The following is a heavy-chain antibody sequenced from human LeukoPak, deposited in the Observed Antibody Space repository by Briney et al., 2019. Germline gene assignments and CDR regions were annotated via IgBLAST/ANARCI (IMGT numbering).Heavy chain of an antibody. CDR2: ISWNSGSI. V-gene: IGHV3-9*01. Sequence: GGSLRLSCAASGFTFSDYYMSWIRQAPGKGLEWVSGISWNSGSIGYADSVKGRFTISRDNAKNSLYLQMNSLRAEDTALYYCAKVSSGSYYPNWGQGTLVTVSS. CDR1: GFTFSDYY. CDR3: AKVSSGSYYPN. D-gene: IGHD1-26*01. J-gene: IGHJ4*02.